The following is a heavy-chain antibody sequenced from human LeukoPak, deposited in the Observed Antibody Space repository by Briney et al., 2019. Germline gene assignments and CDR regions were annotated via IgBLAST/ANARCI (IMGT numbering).Heavy chain of an antibody. V-gene: IGHV4-39*07. CDR2: VSYSGST. Sequence: SETLSLTCTVSGGPINNRNHYWGWIRQPPGKGLEWIGTVSYSGSTYYNPSLKSRVTISVDTSKNQFSLKLSSVTAADTAVYYCARVGGGYYDSSGYRYFDYWGQGTLVTVSS. D-gene: IGHD3-22*01. J-gene: IGHJ4*02. CDR3: ARVGGGYYDSSGYRYFDY. CDR1: GGPINNRNHY.